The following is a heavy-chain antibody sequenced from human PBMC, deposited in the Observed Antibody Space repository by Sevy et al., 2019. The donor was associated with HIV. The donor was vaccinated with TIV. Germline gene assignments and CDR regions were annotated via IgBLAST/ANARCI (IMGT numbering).Heavy chain of an antibody. J-gene: IGHJ4*02. Sequence: GGFLRLSCAASGFTFSSYGMHWVRQAPGKGLEWVAFIRYDGSNKYYADSVKGRFTISRDNSKNTLYLQMNSLRAEDTAVYYCAKDRGIAVAGSYFDYWGQGTLVTVSS. CDR2: IRYDGSNK. V-gene: IGHV3-30*02. D-gene: IGHD6-19*01. CDR1: GFTFSSYG. CDR3: AKDRGIAVAGSYFDY.